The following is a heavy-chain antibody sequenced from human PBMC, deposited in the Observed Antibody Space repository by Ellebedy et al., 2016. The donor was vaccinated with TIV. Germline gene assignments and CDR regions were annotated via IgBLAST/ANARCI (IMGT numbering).Heavy chain of an antibody. Sequence: SETLSLTXTVSGGSISSYYWSWIRQPPGKGLEWIGYIYYSGSTNYNPSLKSRVTISVDTSKNQFSLKLSSVTAADTAVYYCASGGITMVRGVIGMDVWGQGTTVTVSS. V-gene: IGHV4-59*08. CDR2: IYYSGST. J-gene: IGHJ6*02. CDR3: ASGGITMVRGVIGMDV. CDR1: GGSISSYY. D-gene: IGHD3-10*01.